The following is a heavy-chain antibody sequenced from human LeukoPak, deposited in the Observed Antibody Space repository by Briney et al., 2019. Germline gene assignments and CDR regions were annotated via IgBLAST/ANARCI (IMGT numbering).Heavy chain of an antibody. V-gene: IGHV4-59*01. CDR2: IYYSGST. Sequence: SETLSLTCTVSGGSISNYYWSWIRQPPGKGLEWIGYIYYSGSTSYNPSLKSRVTISGDTSKNQFSLKLSSVSAADTAVYYCARGSRSSDYWGQGTLVTVSS. CDR1: GGSISNYY. CDR3: ARGSRSSDY. J-gene: IGHJ4*02.